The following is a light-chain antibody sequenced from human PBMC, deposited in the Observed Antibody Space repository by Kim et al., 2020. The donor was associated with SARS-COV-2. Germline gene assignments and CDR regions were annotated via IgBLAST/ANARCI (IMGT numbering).Light chain of an antibody. V-gene: IGLV3-21*04. J-gene: IGLJ3*02. CDR1: NMGSKS. CDR3: QVWDSSSDHRV. Sequence: SYELTQPPSVSVAPGKTARITCGGNNMGSKSVHWYQQRPGQAPVLVIYYDSDRPSGIPERFSGSNSGNPATLTISRVEAGDEADYYCQVWDSSSDHRVFGGGAQLTVL. CDR2: YDS.